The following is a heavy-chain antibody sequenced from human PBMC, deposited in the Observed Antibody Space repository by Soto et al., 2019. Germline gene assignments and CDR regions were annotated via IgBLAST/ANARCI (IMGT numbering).Heavy chain of an antibody. Sequence: ETRYLTCSASGGSISTYSWSWSWIRQPPGKGLEWIGYIDNSGTTNYNHSIKSRLTMSIATSKNQCALNMSSVTAADTAVYYCARGTINVSTFYFDQWGQGTPVTVSS. V-gene: IGHV4-59*01. CDR3: ARGTINVSTFYFDQ. J-gene: IGHJ4*02. D-gene: IGHD3-16*01. CDR1: GGSISTYS. CDR2: IDNSGTT.